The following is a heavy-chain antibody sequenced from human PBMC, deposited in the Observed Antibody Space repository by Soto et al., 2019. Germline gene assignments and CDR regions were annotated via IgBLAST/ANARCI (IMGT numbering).Heavy chain of an antibody. D-gene: IGHD6-19*01. Sequence: ASVKVSCKASGFTFTSSAMQWVRLARGQRLERIGWIVVGSGNTNYAQKFQERVTITRDMSTSTAYMELSSLRSEDTAVYYCAADLGYSSHMDVWGKGTTVTVSS. J-gene: IGHJ6*04. CDR2: IVVGSGNT. CDR3: AADLGYSSHMDV. CDR1: GFTFTSSA. V-gene: IGHV1-58*02.